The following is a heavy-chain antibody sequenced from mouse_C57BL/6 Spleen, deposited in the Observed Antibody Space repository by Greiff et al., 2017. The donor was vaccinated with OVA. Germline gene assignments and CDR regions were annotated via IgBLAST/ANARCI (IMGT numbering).Heavy chain of an antibody. Sequence: QVQLQQPGAELVKPGASVKLSCKASGYTFTSYWMHWVKQRPGQGLEWIGMIHPNRGSTNYNEKFKSKATLTVDKSSSTAYMQLSSLTSEDSAVYYCARDYRDMGYYAMDYWGQGTSVTVSS. CDR2: IHPNRGST. V-gene: IGHV1-64*01. CDR3: ARDYRDMGYYAMDY. CDR1: GYTFTSYW. J-gene: IGHJ4*01. D-gene: IGHD5-5*01.